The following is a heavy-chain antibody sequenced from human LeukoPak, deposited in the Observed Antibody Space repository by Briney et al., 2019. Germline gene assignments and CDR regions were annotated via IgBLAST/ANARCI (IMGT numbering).Heavy chain of an antibody. Sequence: SETLSLTCTVSGDSVSNGNYYWSWIRQPPGKGLEWIGYIYYSGSTNYNPSLKSRVTISVDTSKNQFSLKLSSVTAADTAVYYCARDGVIWGQGTMVTVSS. D-gene: IGHD3-16*01. J-gene: IGHJ3*02. CDR1: GDSVSNGNYY. CDR3: ARDGVI. V-gene: IGHV4-61*01. CDR2: IYYSGST.